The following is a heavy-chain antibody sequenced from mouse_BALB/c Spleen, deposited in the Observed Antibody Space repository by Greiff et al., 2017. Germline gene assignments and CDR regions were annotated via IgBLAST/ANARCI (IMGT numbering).Heavy chain of an antibody. CDR3: NDYDYYAMDY. D-gene: IGHD2-4*01. CDR2: IDPENGDT. CDR1: GFNIKDYY. Sequence: VQLQQSGAELVRSGASVKLSCTASGFNIKDYYMHWVKQRPEQGLEWIGWIDPENGDTEYAPKFQGKATMTADTSSNTAYLQLSSLTSEDTAVYYCNDYDYYAMDYWGQGTSVTVSS. J-gene: IGHJ4*01. V-gene: IGHV14-4*02.